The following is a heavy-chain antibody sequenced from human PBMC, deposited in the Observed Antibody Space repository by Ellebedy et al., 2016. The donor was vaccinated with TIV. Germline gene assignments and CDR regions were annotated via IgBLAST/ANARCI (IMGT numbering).Heavy chain of an antibody. D-gene: IGHD4-17*01. J-gene: IGHJ4*02. CDR3: AKSLPTVTRGFFDY. V-gene: IGHV3-23*01. CDR1: GFTFSTYA. CDR2: ISDSGVST. Sequence: GESLKISCAASGFTFSTYAMSWVRQAPGKGLEWVSTISDSGVSTYYADSVKGRFTTSRDNSKDTLYLQMNSPRVEDTAMYYCAKSLPTVTRGFFDYWGQGALVSVSS.